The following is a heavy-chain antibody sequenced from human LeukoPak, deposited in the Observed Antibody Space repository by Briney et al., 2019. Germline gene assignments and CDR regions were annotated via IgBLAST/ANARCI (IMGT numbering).Heavy chain of an antibody. CDR2: ISYIGST. Sequence: SKTLSLTRAVTADCFSSHYWTGIRQSPGKGLEWIGYISYIGSTNYNPSLKSRVTISIDTSKNQFSLKLRSVTAADTAVYYCARDPGGYDASFDYWGQGTLVTVSS. V-gene: IGHV4-59*11. D-gene: IGHD3-16*01. J-gene: IGHJ4*02. CDR3: ARDPGGYDASFDY. CDR1: ADCFSSHY.